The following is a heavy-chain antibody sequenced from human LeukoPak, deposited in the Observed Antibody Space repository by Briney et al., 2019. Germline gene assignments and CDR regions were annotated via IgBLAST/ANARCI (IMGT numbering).Heavy chain of an antibody. Sequence: GGSPRLSCAASGFTFSAYAMTWVRQGPGKGLEWVANIRSGGISKNYADSVRGRFTISRDDSTSTLYLEMNSLRAEDTAVYYCAKTYYDSGCLIDYWGQGTLVTVSA. V-gene: IGHV3-23*01. J-gene: IGHJ4*02. D-gene: IGHD3-22*01. CDR3: AKTYYDSGCLIDY. CDR1: GFTFSAYA. CDR2: IRSGGISK.